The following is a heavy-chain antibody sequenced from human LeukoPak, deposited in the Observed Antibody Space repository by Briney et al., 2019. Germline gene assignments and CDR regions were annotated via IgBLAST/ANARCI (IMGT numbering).Heavy chain of an antibody. D-gene: IGHD3-3*01. CDR1: GFTFSTYS. J-gene: IGHJ4*02. Sequence: GGSLRLSCAASGFTFSTYSMTWFRQAPGRGLDWVSTFAASDGRTFYADSVKGRFTISRDNSKNTLYLQMNSLRPEDTALYYCAKGEWAGRYFDYWGLGTLVTVSS. CDR3: AKGEWAGRYFDY. V-gene: IGHV3-23*01. CDR2: FAASDGRT.